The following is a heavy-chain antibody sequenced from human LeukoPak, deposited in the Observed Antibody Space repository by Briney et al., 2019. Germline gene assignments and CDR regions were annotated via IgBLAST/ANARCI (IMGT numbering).Heavy chain of an antibody. D-gene: IGHD6-6*01. CDR2: FDPEDGET. J-gene: IGHJ4*02. CDR3: ARDGYSSSSFTPFDY. Sequence: GASVKVSCKVSGYTLTELSMHWVRQAPGKGLEWMGGFDPEDGETIYAQKFQGRVTITADESTSTAYMELSSLRSEDTAVYYCARDGYSSSSFTPFDYWGQGTLVTVSS. CDR1: GYTLTELS. V-gene: IGHV1-24*01.